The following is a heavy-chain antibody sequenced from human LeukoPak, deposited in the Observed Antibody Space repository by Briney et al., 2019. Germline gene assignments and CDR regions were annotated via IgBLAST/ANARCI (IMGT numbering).Heavy chain of an antibody. CDR3: ARITSHSSSWYEAFDI. J-gene: IGHJ3*02. Sequence: ASVKVSCKASGYTFTSYGISWVRQAPGQGLEWMGWISAYNGNTNYAQKLQGRVTMTTDTSTSTAYMELRSLRSDDTAVYYCARITSHSSSWYEAFDIWGQGTMVTVSS. D-gene: IGHD6-13*01. V-gene: IGHV1-18*01. CDR1: GYTFTSYG. CDR2: ISAYNGNT.